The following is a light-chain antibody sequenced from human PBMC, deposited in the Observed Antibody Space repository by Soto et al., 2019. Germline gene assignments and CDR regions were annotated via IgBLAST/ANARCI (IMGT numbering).Light chain of an antibody. Sequence: DLKMTQSPSSLSASVGDRVTITCRASQSISTYLKWYQHKPGTAPKLLIYAASTLQSGVPSRFSGTGSGADFTLTISSLQPEDFATYYCQQIYSTPPAFGQGTKVEIK. CDR2: AAS. CDR1: QSISTY. V-gene: IGKV1-39*01. CDR3: QQIYSTPPA. J-gene: IGKJ1*01.